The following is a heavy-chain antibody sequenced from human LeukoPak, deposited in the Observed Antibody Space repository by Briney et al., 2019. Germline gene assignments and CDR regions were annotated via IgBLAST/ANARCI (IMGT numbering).Heavy chain of an antibody. CDR3: ARVGIAAAAFDY. CDR1: GGSISSYY. V-gene: IGHV4-59*12. J-gene: IGHJ4*02. Sequence: SETLSLTCTVSGGSISSYYWSWIRQPPGKGLEWIGYIYYSGSTNYNPSLKSRVTISVDTSKNQFSLKLSSVTAADTAVYYCARVGIAAAAFDYWGQGTLVTVSS. D-gene: IGHD6-13*01. CDR2: IYYSGST.